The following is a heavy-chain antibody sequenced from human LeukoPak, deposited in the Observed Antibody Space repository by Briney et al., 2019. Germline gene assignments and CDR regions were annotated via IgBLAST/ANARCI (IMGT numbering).Heavy chain of an antibody. CDR3: ARLTGVTMVRGVTTHYYGVDV. D-gene: IGHD3-10*01. Sequence: SETLSLTCTVSGGSISSYYWSWIRQPPGKGLEWIGYIYYSGSTNYNPSLKSRVTISVDTSKNQFSLKLSSVTAADTAVYYRARLTGVTMVRGVTTHYYGVDVWGKGTTVTVSS. V-gene: IGHV4-59*01. CDR2: IYYSGST. CDR1: GGSISSYY. J-gene: IGHJ6*04.